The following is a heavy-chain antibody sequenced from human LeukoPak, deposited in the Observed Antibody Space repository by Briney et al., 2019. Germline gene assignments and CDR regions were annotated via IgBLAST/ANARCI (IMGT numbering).Heavy chain of an antibody. D-gene: IGHD2-2*01. CDR2: IYPGDSDT. J-gene: IGHJ4*02. V-gene: IGHV5-51*01. CDR3: ARQLSSSPGEDYFDY. Sequence: GESLKISCKTSGFRFTDQWIGWVRQMPGKGLEWMGTIYPGDSDTRYSPSFQGQVTISADKSSSSAYLQWSNLKASDTAMYYCARQLSSSPGEDYFDYWGQGTLVTVSS. CDR1: GFRFTDQW.